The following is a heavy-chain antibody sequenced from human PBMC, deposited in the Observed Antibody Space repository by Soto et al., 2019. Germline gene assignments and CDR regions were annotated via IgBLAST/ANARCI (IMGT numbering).Heavy chain of an antibody. V-gene: IGHV1-69*08. CDR1: GGTFGSYT. Sequence: QVQVVQSGAEVKKPGSSVKVSCKASGGTFGSYTVNWVRQAPGQRLEWMGRIIPIVGTINYSQKFHGRVTPTAHTSTSTAYMELTSLRSEDTAVYFCACGYSSSSDLWGQGTLVTVSS. CDR2: IIPIVGTI. D-gene: IGHD6-6*01. CDR3: ACGYSSSSDL. J-gene: IGHJ5*02.